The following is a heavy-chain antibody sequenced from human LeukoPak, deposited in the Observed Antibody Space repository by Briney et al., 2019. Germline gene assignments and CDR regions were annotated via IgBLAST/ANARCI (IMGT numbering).Heavy chain of an antibody. J-gene: IGHJ6*02. V-gene: IGHV3-48*01. CDR2: ISSSSSTI. CDR3: ASLYCSGGSCYSGYYYYGMDV. Sequence: GGSLRLSCAASGFTFSSYSMNWVRQAPGKGLEWVSYISSSSSTIYYADSVKGRFTISRDNAKNSLYLQMNSLRAEDTAVYYCASLYCSGGSCYSGYYYYGMDVWGQGTTVTVSS. CDR1: GFTFSSYS. D-gene: IGHD2-15*01.